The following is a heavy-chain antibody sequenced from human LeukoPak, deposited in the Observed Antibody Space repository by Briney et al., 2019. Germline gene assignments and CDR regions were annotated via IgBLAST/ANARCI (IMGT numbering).Heavy chain of an antibody. CDR2: IIPIFGTA. CDR3: ASTYYDSWYFDL. Sequence: ASVKVSCKASGYTFTSYGISWVRQAPGQGLEWMGGIIPIFGTANYAQKFQGRVTITADESTSTAYMELSSLRSEDTAVYYCASTYYDSWYFDLWGRGTLVTVSS. D-gene: IGHD3-22*01. V-gene: IGHV1-69*13. J-gene: IGHJ2*01. CDR1: GYTFTSYG.